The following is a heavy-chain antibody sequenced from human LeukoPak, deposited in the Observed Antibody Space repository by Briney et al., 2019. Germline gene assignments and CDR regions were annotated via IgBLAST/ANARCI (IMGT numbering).Heavy chain of an antibody. CDR2: IIPIFGTA. Sequence: GSSVKVSCKASGGTFSSYAISRVRQAPGQGLEWMGGIIPIFGTANYAQKFQGRVTITADESTSTAYMELSSLRSEDTAVYYCARDSHYDILTGYPRYYFDYWGQGTLVTVSS. D-gene: IGHD3-9*01. J-gene: IGHJ4*02. CDR1: GGTFSSYA. V-gene: IGHV1-69*01. CDR3: ARDSHYDILTGYPRYYFDY.